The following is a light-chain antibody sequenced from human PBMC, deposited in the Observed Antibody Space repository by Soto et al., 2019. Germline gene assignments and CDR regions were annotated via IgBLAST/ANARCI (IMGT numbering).Light chain of an antibody. V-gene: IGKV3-15*01. J-gene: IGKJ1*01. CDR2: GAS. CDR3: QQYNNLPPWT. Sequence: EIVMTQSPATLSVSPGERDTLSCRASQRVSSNLAWYQQKPGQAPRLLIYGASTRDTGIPARFSGSGSGTECTLTISRLQSEDFAVYYCQQYNNLPPWTFGQGTKGEIK. CDR1: QRVSSN.